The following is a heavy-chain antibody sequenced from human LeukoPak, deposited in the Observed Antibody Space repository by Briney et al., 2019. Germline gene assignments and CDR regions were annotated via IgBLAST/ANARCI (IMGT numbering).Heavy chain of an antibody. CDR1: GFTFSSYA. CDR2: INHSGST. CDR3: GSLHQVRGLTVFDH. J-gene: IGHJ4*02. Sequence: GSLRLSCAASGFTFSSYAMSWIRQPPGKGLEWIGEINHSGSTNYNPSLKSRATISVDTSKNQFSLNLRSVTAADTAVYYCGSLHQVRGLTVFDHWGQGSLVTVSS. V-gene: IGHV4-34*01. D-gene: IGHD3-10*01.